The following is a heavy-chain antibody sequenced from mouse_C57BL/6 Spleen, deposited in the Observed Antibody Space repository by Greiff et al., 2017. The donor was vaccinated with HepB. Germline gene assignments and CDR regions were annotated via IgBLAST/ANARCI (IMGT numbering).Heavy chain of an antibody. J-gene: IGHJ1*03. CDR3: AISRGSGYEGYVDG. Sequence: VQLQQPGAELVKPGASVKVSCKASGYTFTSYWMHWVKQRPGQGLEWIGRIHPSDSDTNYNQKFKGKATLTVDKSSSTAYMQLSSLTSEDSAVYYCAISRGSGYEGYVDGWGTGTTVTVSS. CDR2: IHPSDSDT. D-gene: IGHD1-1*01. CDR1: GYTFTSYW. V-gene: IGHV1-74*01.